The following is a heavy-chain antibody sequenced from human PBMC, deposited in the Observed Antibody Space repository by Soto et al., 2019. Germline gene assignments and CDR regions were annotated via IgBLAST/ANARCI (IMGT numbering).Heavy chain of an antibody. CDR2: ISYDGSNK. D-gene: IGHD5-18*01. J-gene: IGHJ2*01. Sequence: GGSLRLSCAASGFTFNNYAMHWVRQAPGKGLEWVALISYDGSNKYYADSVKGRFTSSRDNSKNTLYLQMNSLRAEDTAVYYCARDPLWGTAMVLWYFDLWGRGTLVLVSS. V-gene: IGHV3-30-3*01. CDR3: ARDPLWGTAMVLWYFDL. CDR1: GFTFNNYA.